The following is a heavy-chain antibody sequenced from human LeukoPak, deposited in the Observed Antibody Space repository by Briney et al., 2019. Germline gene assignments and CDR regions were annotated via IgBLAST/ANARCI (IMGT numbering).Heavy chain of an antibody. CDR3: AGSNYDNWFDP. CDR2: IYHSGNT. D-gene: IGHD3-10*01. Sequence: PSETLSLTCTVSGGSISSGSYYCGWIRQPPGKGLEWIGSIYHSGNTYYNPSLKSRVTLSVDTSKNQFSLKLSSVTAADTAVYYCAGSNYDNWFDPWGQGTLVSVSS. CDR1: GGSISSGSYY. J-gene: IGHJ5*02. V-gene: IGHV4-39*01.